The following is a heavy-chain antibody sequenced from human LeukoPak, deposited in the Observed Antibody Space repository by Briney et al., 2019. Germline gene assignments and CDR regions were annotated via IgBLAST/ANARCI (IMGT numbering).Heavy chain of an antibody. CDR1: GGSISSSSYY. D-gene: IGHD3-22*01. Sequence: SETLSLTCTVSGGSISSSSYYWGWLRQARGKGLEWIGSIYYSGSTYYNPSLKSRVTISVDTSKKQFSLKLSSVTAADTAVYYCARRGEGTSMSRFDYWGQGTLVTVSS. J-gene: IGHJ4*02. CDR3: ARRGEGTSMSRFDY. CDR2: IYYSGST. V-gene: IGHV4-39*01.